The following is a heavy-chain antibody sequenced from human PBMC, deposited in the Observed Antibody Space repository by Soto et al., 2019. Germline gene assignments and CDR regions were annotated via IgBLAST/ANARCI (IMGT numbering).Heavy chain of an antibody. D-gene: IGHD5-12*01. Sequence: SVKVSCQASGGTFRSYAISWVRQAPGQGLEWMEGIIPIFGTANYAQKFQGRVTITADESTSTAYMELSSLRSEDTAVYYCARAHIRDGYNLINYWGQGTLVTAPQ. CDR1: GGTFRSYA. J-gene: IGHJ4*02. CDR2: IIPIFGTA. V-gene: IGHV1-69*13. CDR3: ARAHIRDGYNLINY.